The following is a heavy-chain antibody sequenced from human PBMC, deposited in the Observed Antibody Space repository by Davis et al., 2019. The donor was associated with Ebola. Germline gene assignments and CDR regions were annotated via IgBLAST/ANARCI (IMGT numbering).Heavy chain of an antibody. CDR3: ARGPAFGIPYPHFWGY. V-gene: IGHV1-8*01. D-gene: IGHD3-3*02. CDR2: MNPNSGNT. CDR1: GYTFSSYD. Sequence: ASVKVSCKASGYTFSSYDINWVRQATGQGLEWMGWMNPNSGNTGYSQKFQGRVTMTRSTSISTAYMELSSLTSEDTAIYYCARGPAFGIPYPHFWGYWGQGTLVAVSS. J-gene: IGHJ4*02.